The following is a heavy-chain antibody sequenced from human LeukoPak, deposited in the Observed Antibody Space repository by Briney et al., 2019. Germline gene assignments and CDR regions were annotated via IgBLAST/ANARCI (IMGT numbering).Heavy chain of an antibody. V-gene: IGHV1-8*01. Sequence: ASVKVSCKASGYTFTSYDINWVRQATGQGLEWMGWMNPNSGDTGYAQKFQGRVTMPRDTSISTAYMDLSSLRSEDTAVYYCARGPFGTGSYFDFWGQGTLVTVSS. CDR1: GYTFTSYD. CDR3: ARGPFGTGSYFDF. CDR2: MNPNSGDT. J-gene: IGHJ4*02. D-gene: IGHD3-10*01.